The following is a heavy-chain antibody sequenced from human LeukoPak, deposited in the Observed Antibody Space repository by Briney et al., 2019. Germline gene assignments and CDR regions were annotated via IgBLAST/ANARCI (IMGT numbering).Heavy chain of an antibody. Sequence: SVKVSCKASGGTFSSYAISWVRQAPGQGLEWMGGIIPIFGTANYTQKFQGRVTITADKSTSTAYMELSNLRSEDTAVYYCASQTREQQLVHSGNYYFDYWGQGTLVTVSS. D-gene: IGHD6-13*01. J-gene: IGHJ4*02. CDR2: IIPIFGTA. V-gene: IGHV1-69*06. CDR3: ASQTREQQLVHSGNYYFDY. CDR1: GGTFSSYA.